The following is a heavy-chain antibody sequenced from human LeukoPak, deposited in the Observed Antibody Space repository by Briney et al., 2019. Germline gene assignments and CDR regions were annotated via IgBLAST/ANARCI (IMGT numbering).Heavy chain of an antibody. CDR1: GFTFSSYG. CDR3: AKGLGWLAKRNYLDY. V-gene: IGHV3-30*18. D-gene: IGHD6-19*01. J-gene: IGHJ4*02. Sequence: GGSLRLSCTASGFTFSSYGMYWVRQAPGKGLEWVAVISYDGSNKYYADSVKGRFTISRDNSKNTLYLQMNSLRAEDTAVYYCAKGLGWLAKRNYLDYWGQGTLVTVSS. CDR2: ISYDGSNK.